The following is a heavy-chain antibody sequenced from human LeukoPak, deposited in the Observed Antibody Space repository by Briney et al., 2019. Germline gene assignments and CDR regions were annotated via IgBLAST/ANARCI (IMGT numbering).Heavy chain of an antibody. D-gene: IGHD3-10*01. Sequence: GGSLRLSCAASGFTFSTYEMNWVRQAPGKGLEWVSYISSSGSTIYYADSVKGRFTISRDNAKNSLYLQMNSLRAEDRAVYYCARDSSYYGSGSFSDWGQGTLVTVSS. CDR3: ARDSSYYGSGSFSD. J-gene: IGHJ4*02. CDR1: GFTFSTYE. CDR2: ISSSGSTI. V-gene: IGHV3-48*03.